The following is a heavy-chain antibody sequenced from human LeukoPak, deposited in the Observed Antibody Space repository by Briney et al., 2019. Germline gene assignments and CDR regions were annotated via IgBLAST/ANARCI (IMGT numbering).Heavy chain of an antibody. CDR1: GGSISSSSYY. Sequence: SETLSLTCTVSGGSISSSSYYWGWIRQPPGKGLEWIGSIYYNGSTYYNPSLKSRVTISVDTSKNQFSLKLSSVTAADTAVYYCARQPAQAGGIWEEYSYWYFDLWGRGTLVTVSS. D-gene: IGHD1-26*01. CDR3: ARQPAQAGGIWEEYSYWYFDL. J-gene: IGHJ2*01. V-gene: IGHV4-39*01. CDR2: IYYNGST.